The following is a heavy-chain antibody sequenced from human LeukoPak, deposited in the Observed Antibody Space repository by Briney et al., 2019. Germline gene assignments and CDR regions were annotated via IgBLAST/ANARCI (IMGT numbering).Heavy chain of an antibody. Sequence: PGGSLRLSCVASGFTFSSYGFSWVRQAPGRGLEWISAISGDVGSTYHVDSVKGRFTISRDNSKNTLYLQMNSLRAEDTALYYCAKDISSGYYFDYWGQGTLVTVSS. J-gene: IGHJ4*02. CDR3: AKDISSGYYFDY. CDR1: GFTFSSYG. V-gene: IGHV3-23*01. CDR2: ISGDVGST. D-gene: IGHD3-22*01.